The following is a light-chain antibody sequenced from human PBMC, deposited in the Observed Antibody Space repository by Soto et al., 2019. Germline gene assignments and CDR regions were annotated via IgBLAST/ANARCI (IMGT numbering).Light chain of an antibody. CDR3: MQALQART. CDR1: QSLLHSDGYNY. CDR2: LGS. Sequence: DIVMTQSPLSLPVTPGEPASISCRSSQSLLHSDGYNYLDWYLQKPGPSPQLLIYLGSNRASGVPDRFSGSGSGTDFTLKISXVEAEDVGIYYCMQALQARTFGQGTKVDIK. V-gene: IGKV2-28*01. J-gene: IGKJ1*01.